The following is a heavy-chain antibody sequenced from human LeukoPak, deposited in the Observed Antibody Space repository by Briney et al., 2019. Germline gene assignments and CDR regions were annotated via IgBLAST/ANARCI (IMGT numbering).Heavy chain of an antibody. J-gene: IGHJ4*02. CDR1: GFTFSTYA. CDR2: ISYDGINK. CDR3: ARDLNYAHDY. Sequence: GGSLRLSCAASGFTFSTYAMHWVRQAPGKGLDWVTLISYDGINKYYADSVKGRFTISRDNSKNTLYLQMNTLRAEDTAAYFCARDLNYAHDYWGQGALVTVSS. V-gene: IGHV3-30-3*01. D-gene: IGHD2-2*01.